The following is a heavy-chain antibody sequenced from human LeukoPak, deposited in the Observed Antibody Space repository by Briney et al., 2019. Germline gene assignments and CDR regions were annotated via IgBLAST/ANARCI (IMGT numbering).Heavy chain of an antibody. V-gene: IGHV7-4-1*02. D-gene: IGHD5-18*01. CDR3: ARGHKSAMVHLVGFSNSAFDI. CDR1: GYTFTDYY. Sequence: ASVKVSCKASGYTFTDYYIHWGRQAPGQGLEWMGWINTNTGNPTYAQGFTGRFVFSLDTSVSTAYLHISSLKAEDTAVYYCARGHKSAMVHLVGFSNSAFDIWGQGTMVTVSS. J-gene: IGHJ3*02. CDR2: INTNTGNP.